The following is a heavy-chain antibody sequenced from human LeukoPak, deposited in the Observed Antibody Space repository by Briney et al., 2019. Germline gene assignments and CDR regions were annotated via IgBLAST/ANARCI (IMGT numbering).Heavy chain of an antibody. J-gene: IGHJ5*02. V-gene: IGHV4-38-2*02. CDR3: AGQRITMVRGVIRGNWFDP. D-gene: IGHD3-10*01. CDR2: IYHSGSS. CDR1: GYSISSGYC. Sequence: SETLSLTCTGSGYSISSGYCWGWIRQPPGKGLEWIGSIYHSGSSYYNPSLKSRFTISVATSKNQLSLKLSSVTAADTAVYYCAGQRITMVRGVIRGNWFDPWGQGTLVTVSS.